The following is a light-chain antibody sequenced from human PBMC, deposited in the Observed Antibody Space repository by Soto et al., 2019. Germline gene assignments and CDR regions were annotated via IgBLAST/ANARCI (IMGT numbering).Light chain of an antibody. V-gene: IGLV1-47*01. CDR2: RNN. J-gene: IGLJ3*02. CDR1: SSNIGSNY. CDR3: AAWDDSLSGWV. Sequence: QSVLTQPPSASGTPGQRVPTSCSGSSSNIGSNYVYWYQQLPGTAPKLLIYRNNQRPSGVPDRFSGSKSGTSASLAISGLRSEDEADYYCAAWDDSLSGWVFGGGTKLTVL.